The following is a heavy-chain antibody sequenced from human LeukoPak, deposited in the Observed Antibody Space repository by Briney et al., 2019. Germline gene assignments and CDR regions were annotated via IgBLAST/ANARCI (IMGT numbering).Heavy chain of an antibody. J-gene: IGHJ6*02. Sequence: GASVKVSCKASGYTFTSYGISWVRQAPGQGLEWMGWISAYNGNTNYAQKLQGRVTMTTDTSTSTAYMELRSLRSDDTAVYYCARDPGLRKNYYGMDVWGQGTTVTVSS. D-gene: IGHD4-17*01. CDR2: ISAYNGNT. CDR3: ARDPGLRKNYYGMDV. CDR1: GYTFTSYG. V-gene: IGHV1-18*01.